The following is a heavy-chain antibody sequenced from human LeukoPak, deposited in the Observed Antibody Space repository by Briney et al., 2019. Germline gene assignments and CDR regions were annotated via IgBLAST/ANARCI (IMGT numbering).Heavy chain of an antibody. CDR1: GYTFTSYD. D-gene: IGHD6-13*01. V-gene: IGHV1-8*01. J-gene: IGHJ6*02. CDR3: AREVSWSSSWPVSYYYYGMDV. Sequence: ASVKVSCKASGYTFTSYDINWVRQATGQGLEWMGWMNPNSGNTDYAQKFQGRVTMTRNTSISTAYMELSSLRSEDTAVYYCAREVSWSSSWPVSYYYYGMDVWGQGTTVTVSS. CDR2: MNPNSGNT.